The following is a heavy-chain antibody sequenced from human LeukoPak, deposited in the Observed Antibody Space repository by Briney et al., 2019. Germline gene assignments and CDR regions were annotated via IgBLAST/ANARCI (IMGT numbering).Heavy chain of an antibody. CDR2: INPNSGGT. D-gene: IGHD2-2*01. J-gene: IGHJ3*02. Sequence: ASVKVSCKASGYTFTGYYMHWVRQAPGQGLEWMGWINPNSGGTNYAQKFQGRVTMTRDTSISTAYMELSRLRSDDTAVYYCARGSLGSTKAFDIWGQGTMVTVSS. CDR3: ARGSLGSTKAFDI. V-gene: IGHV1-2*02. CDR1: GYTFTGYY.